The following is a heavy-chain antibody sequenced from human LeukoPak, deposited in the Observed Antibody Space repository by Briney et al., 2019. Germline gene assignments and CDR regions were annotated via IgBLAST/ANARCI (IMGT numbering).Heavy chain of an antibody. CDR1: GFTFSSYA. J-gene: IGHJ6*02. CDR3: AREDIVVVTASNSVYYYYYGMDV. Sequence: QPGRSLRLSCAASGFTFSSYAMHWVRQAPGKGLEWVAVISYDGSNKYYVDSVKGRFTISRDNSKNTLYLQMNSLRAEDTAVYYCAREDIVVVTASNSVYYYYYGMDVWGQGTTVTVSS. CDR2: ISYDGSNK. D-gene: IGHD2-21*02. V-gene: IGHV3-30-3*01.